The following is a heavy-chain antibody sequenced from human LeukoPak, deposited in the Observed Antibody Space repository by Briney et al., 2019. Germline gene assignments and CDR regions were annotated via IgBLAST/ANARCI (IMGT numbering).Heavy chain of an antibody. V-gene: IGHV3-21*01. Sequence: GGSLRLSCAASGFTFSSNSMKWVRQAPGKGLEWVSSISSSSSYIYYADSVKGRFTISRDNAKNSLYLQMNSLRAEDTAVYYCARALSYGWDYFDYWGQGTLVTVSS. CDR2: ISSSSSYI. J-gene: IGHJ4*02. CDR1: GFTFSSNS. D-gene: IGHD5-18*01. CDR3: ARALSYGWDYFDY.